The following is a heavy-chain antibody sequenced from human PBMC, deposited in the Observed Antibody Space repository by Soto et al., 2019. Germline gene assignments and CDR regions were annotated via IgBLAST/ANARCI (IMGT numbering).Heavy chain of an antibody. CDR3: ARREYYYGSGILNWFDP. CDR2: IYYSGST. Sequence: HSETLFLTCTVSGGSISSGDYYWSWIRQPPGKGLEWIGCIYYSGSTYYNPSLKSRVTISVDTSKNQFSLKLSSVTAADTAVYYCARREYYYGSGILNWFDPWGQGTLVTVSS. J-gene: IGHJ5*02. CDR1: GGSISSGDYY. D-gene: IGHD3-10*01. V-gene: IGHV4-39*01.